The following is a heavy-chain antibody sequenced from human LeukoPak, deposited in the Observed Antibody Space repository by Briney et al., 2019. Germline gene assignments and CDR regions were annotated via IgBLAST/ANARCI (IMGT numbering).Heavy chain of an antibody. V-gene: IGHV3-74*01. J-gene: IGHJ4*02. CDR3: AKDDDDGDHVVVDH. CDR1: GFTFSNYW. CDR2: INGDGIST. Sequence: GGSLRLSCAASGFTFSNYWMHWVRQAPGKGLVWVSRINGDGISTVYADSVKGRFTVSRDNSKNTEYLQMNSLRDEDTAIYYCAKDDDDGDHVVVDHWGQGTLVTVSS. D-gene: IGHD4-17*01.